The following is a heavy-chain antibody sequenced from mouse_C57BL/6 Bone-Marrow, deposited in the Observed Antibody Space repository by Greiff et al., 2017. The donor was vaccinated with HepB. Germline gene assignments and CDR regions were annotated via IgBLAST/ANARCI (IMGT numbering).Heavy chain of an antibody. CDR1: GFSFNTYA. J-gene: IGHJ3*01. Sequence: DVKLVESGGGLVQPKGSLKLSCAASGFSFNTYAMNWVRQAPGKGLEWVARIRSKSNNYATYYADSVKDRFTISRDDSESMLYLQMNNLKTEDTAMYYCVRRIGPWFAYWGQGTLVTVSA. CDR2: IRSKSNNYAT. V-gene: IGHV10-1*01. CDR3: VRRIGPWFAY.